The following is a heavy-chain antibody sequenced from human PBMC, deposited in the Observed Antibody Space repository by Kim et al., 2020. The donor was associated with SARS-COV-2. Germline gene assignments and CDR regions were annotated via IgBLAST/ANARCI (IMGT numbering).Heavy chain of an antibody. CDR2: ISWYSGNK. CDR3: AKDRDSVTRGGYEY. V-gene: IGHV3-9*01. D-gene: IGHD3-16*01. CDR1: GFTFGDYA. Sequence: GGSLRLSCAASGFTFGDYAMHWVRQAPGKGLEWVSGISWYSGNKDYADSVKGRFTISRDNAKKSLYLQMNSLRAGDPALYYCAKDRDSVTRGGYEYWGQGTLVIVSS. J-gene: IGHJ4*02.